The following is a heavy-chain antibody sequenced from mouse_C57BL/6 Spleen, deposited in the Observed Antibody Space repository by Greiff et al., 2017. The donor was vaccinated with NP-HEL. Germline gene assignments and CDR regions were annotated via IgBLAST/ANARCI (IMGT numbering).Heavy chain of an antibody. CDR3: TRYYSNYRYAMVY. V-gene: IGHV1-15*01. Sequence: QVQLQQSGAELVRPGASVTLSCKASGYTFTDYEMHWVKQTPVHGLEWIGAIDPETGGTAYNQKFKGKAILTADKSSSTAYMELRSLTSEDSAVYYCTRYYSNYRYAMVYWGQGTSVTVSS. CDR2: IDPETGGT. J-gene: IGHJ4*01. CDR1: GYTFTDYE. D-gene: IGHD2-5*01.